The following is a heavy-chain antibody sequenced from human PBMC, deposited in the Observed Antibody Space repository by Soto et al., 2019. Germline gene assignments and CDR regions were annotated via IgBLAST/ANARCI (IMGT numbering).Heavy chain of an antibody. CDR3: AKSAMVRGVIILPSAFDI. V-gene: IGHV3-23*01. CDR2: ISGSGGST. CDR1: GFTFSSYA. D-gene: IGHD3-10*01. Sequence: QTGGSLRLSCAASGFTFSSYAMSWVRQAPGKGLEWVSAISGSGGSTYYADSVKGRFTISRDNSKNTLYLQMNSLRAEDTAVYYCAKSAMVRGVIILPSAFDIWGQGTMVTVSS. J-gene: IGHJ3*02.